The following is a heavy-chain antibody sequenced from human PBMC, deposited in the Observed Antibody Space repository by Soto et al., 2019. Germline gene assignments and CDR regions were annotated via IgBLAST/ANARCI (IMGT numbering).Heavy chain of an antibody. CDR2: FDPEDGET. Sequence: ASVKVSCKVSGYTLTELSMHWLRQAPGKGLEWMGGFDPEDGETIYAQKFQGRVTMTEDTSTDTAYMELSSLRSEDTAVYYCATGLYARGFLEWLPYPGMDVWGQGTTVTVSS. CDR1: GYTLTELS. V-gene: IGHV1-24*01. D-gene: IGHD3-3*01. J-gene: IGHJ6*02. CDR3: ATGLYARGFLEWLPYPGMDV.